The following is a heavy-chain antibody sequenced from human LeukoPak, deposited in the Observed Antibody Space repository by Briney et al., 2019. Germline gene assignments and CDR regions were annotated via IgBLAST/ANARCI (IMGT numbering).Heavy chain of an antibody. CDR1: GYTFTSYG. J-gene: IGHJ4*02. Sequence: ASVKVSCKASGYTFTSYGISWVRQPPGQGLEWMGWISAYNGNTNYAQKLQGRVTMTTDTSTSTAHMELRSLRSDDTAVYYCARDTIAVLRYFDWLSFDYWGQGTLVTVSS. CDR3: ARDTIAVLRYFDWLSFDY. V-gene: IGHV1-18*01. D-gene: IGHD3-9*01. CDR2: ISAYNGNT.